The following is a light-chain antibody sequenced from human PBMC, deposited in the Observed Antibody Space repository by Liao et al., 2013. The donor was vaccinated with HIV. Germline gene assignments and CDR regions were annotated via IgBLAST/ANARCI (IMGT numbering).Light chain of an antibody. CDR3: QAWDSSTAYV. Sequence: SYELSQPPSMSVAPGQTAMIACGGSDIGRRPVHWYQQKPGQAPLLVMSYDNDRPSGIPERFSGSNSGNTATLTISRVEAGDEADYYCQAWDSSTAYVFGTGTKVTVL. V-gene: IGLV3-21*01. CDR2: YDN. CDR1: DIGRRP. J-gene: IGLJ1*01.